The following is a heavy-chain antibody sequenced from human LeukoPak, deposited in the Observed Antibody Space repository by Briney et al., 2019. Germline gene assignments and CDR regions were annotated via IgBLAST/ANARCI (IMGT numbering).Heavy chain of an antibody. CDR2: IIPIFGTA. D-gene: IGHD3-3*01. CDR1: GGTFSSYA. CDR3: AREPVGYDLWSGYYTGVFDY. Sequence: ASVKVSCKASGGTFSSYAISWVRQAPGQGLEWMGRIIPIFGTANYAQKFQGRVTITTDESTSTAYMELSSLRSEHTAVYYCAREPVGYDLWSGYYTGVFDYWGQGTLVTVSS. V-gene: IGHV1-69*05. J-gene: IGHJ4*02.